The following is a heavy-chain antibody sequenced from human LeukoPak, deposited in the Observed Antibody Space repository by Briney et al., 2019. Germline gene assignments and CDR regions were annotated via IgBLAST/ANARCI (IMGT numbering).Heavy chain of an antibody. Sequence: ASVNVSCKAAGYTFPAYFVHWVRQAPGQGLEWMGRINPNGGDTNYAQKFQGRVTMASDTSISTAYMELSSLISDDTAVYYCARVGFTTSWSNFDYWGQGTLVTVSS. CDR1: GYTFPAYF. CDR2: INPNGGDT. J-gene: IGHJ4*02. D-gene: IGHD2-2*01. CDR3: ARVGFTTSWSNFDY. V-gene: IGHV1-2*06.